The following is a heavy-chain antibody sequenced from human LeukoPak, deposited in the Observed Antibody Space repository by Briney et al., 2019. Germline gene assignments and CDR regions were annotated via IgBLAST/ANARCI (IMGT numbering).Heavy chain of an antibody. CDR1: GVTFSRYA. D-gene: IGHD3-22*01. Sequence: GGSLRLSCAASGVTFSRYAMSWVRQAPGKGLEWISTFSGSGGNTYYADSVKGRFTISRDNSKNTLYLQMNSLRAEDTALYYCAKKPYMIAVITLFDYWGQGTLVTVSS. J-gene: IGHJ4*02. CDR2: FSGSGGNT. V-gene: IGHV3-23*01. CDR3: AKKPYMIAVITLFDY.